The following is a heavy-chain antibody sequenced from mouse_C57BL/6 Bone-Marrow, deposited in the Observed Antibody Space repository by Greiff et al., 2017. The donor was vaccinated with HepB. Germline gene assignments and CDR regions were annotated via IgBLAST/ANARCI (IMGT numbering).Heavy chain of an antibody. J-gene: IGHJ2*01. CDR1: EYEFPSHD. V-gene: IGHV5-2*01. Sequence: EVKVVESGGGLVQPGESLKLSCESNEYEFPSHDMSWVRKTPEKRLELVAAINSDGGSTYYPDTMERRFIISRDNTKKTLYLQMSSLRSEDTALYYCARPNWDLYCFDYWGQGTTLTVSS. CDR3: ARPNWDLYCFDY. D-gene: IGHD4-1*01. CDR2: INSDGGST.